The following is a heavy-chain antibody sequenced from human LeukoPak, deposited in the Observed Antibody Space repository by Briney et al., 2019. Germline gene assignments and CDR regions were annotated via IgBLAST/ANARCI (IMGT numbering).Heavy chain of an antibody. CDR1: GFTFGDHA. CDR2: IRSKAYGGTT. J-gene: IGHJ6*02. V-gene: IGHV3-49*04. D-gene: IGHD5-24*01. CDR3: TRGPTQWLYYGMDV. Sequence: PGRSLRLSCTASGFTFGDHAMSWVRQAPGKGLEWVGFIRSKAYGGTTEYAASEKGRFTISRDDSKSIAYLQMNSLKIEDTAVYYCTRGPTQWLYYGMDVWGQGTTVTVSS.